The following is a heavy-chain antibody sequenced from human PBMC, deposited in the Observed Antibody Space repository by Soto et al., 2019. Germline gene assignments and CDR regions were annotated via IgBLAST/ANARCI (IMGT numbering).Heavy chain of an antibody. CDR1: GDSVSSDSAA. CDR2: TYYRSKWYN. J-gene: IGHJ5*02. CDR3: AREPLNCGCYLSLPRWHWFDP. D-gene: IGHD1-26*01. Sequence: SQTLSLTCAISGDSVSSDSAAWNWIRESPSRGLEWLGRTYYRSKWYNDYAVSVKRGITINPDTSKNEFSLQLNSVTPEDTAGYYCAREPLNCGCYLSLPRWHWFDPWCQGTLVTLSS. V-gene: IGHV6-1*01.